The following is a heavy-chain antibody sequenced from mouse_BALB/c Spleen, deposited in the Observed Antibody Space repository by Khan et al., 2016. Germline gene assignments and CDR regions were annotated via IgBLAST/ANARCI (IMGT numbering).Heavy chain of an antibody. J-gene: IGHJ2*01. CDR3: ARDRYYVTSYFDY. CDR1: GFSLTTYG. Sequence: VQLQESGPGLVAPSQSLSITCTVSGFSLTTYGVHWVRQPPGKGLEWLGVIWAGGSTNYNSALMSRLRISKDNSKSQVFLKMNSLQTDDTATYYCARDRYYVTSYFDYWVQGTTLTVSS. D-gene: IGHD1-1*01. CDR2: IWAGGST. V-gene: IGHV2-9*02.